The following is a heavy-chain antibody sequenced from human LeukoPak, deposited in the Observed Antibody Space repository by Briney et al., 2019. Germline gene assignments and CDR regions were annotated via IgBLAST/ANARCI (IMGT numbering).Heavy chain of an antibody. Sequence: GGSLRLSCVVSDFTFAVSWVRQAPGKGLEWISTINGRGDDSFHADSVKGRFTISRDTSRNTLYLHMSSLRAADTAMYFCVRMRGPERRHCFVYWSQGALLIVSS. CDR3: VRMRGPERRHCFVY. D-gene: IGHD1-1*01. V-gene: IGHV3-23*01. J-gene: IGHJ4*02. CDR1: DFTFA. CDR2: INGRGDDS.